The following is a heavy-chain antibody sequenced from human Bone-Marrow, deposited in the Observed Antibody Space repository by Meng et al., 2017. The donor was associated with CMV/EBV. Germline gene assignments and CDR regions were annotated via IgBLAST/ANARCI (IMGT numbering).Heavy chain of an antibody. D-gene: IGHD6-13*01. CDR1: GGPVSGGSYY. CDR2: VFHTGSA. Sequence: SETLSLTCSVSGGPVSGGSYYWSWIRQPPGKELEWIGYVFHTGSATYNPSLKSRVTISVDTSKNQFSLKLSSVTAADTAVYYCARGIAAADWGFDPWGQGNLVTGSS. CDR3: ARGIAAADWGFDP. J-gene: IGHJ5*02. V-gene: IGHV4-61*01.